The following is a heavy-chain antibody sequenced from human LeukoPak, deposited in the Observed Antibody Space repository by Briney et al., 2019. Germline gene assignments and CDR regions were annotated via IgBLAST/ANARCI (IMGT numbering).Heavy chain of an antibody. J-gene: IGHJ4*02. Sequence: PSETLSLTCTDSGGSISSYYWSWIRQPPGKGLEWIGYIYTSGSTNYNPSLKSRVTISVDTSKNHFSLKLSSVTAADTAVYYCARHVPPSYYFDYWGQGTLVTVSS. CDR2: IYTSGST. CDR3: ARHVPPSYYFDY. CDR1: GGSISSYY. V-gene: IGHV4-4*09. D-gene: IGHD2-2*01.